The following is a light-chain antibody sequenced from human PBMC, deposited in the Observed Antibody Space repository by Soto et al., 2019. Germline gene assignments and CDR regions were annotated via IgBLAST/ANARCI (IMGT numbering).Light chain of an antibody. J-gene: IGKJ1*01. Sequence: IVLTQSPGTLSLSPGERATLSCRASQSVSNNYLAWYQQKPGQAPRLLIYGASNRATGIPDRFSGIGSGTDFPLTISRMEPEDFAVYDCQQYGSPGTFGQGTKVDIK. V-gene: IGKV3-20*01. CDR2: GAS. CDR3: QQYGSPGT. CDR1: QSVSNNY.